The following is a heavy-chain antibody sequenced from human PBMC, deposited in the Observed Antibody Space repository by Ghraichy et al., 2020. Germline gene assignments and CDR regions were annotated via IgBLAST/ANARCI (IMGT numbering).Heavy chain of an antibody. CDR2: LYWDDDE. J-gene: IGHJ4*01. D-gene: IGHD2-2*01. CDR1: GFSLSTSGVG. V-gene: IGHV2-5*02. Sequence: SGPTLVKPTQTLTLTCTFSGFSLSTSGVGVGWIRQPPGKALEWLALLYWDDDERYSPSLKSRLTITKDTSKNQVVLTMTNMDPVDTATYYCAHHSTSCPFDYWDQEPWSPSPQ. CDR3: AHHSTSCPFDY.